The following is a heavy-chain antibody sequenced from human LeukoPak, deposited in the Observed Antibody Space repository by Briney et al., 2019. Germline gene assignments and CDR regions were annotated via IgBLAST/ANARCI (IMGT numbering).Heavy chain of an antibody. Sequence: ASVKVSCKASGYTFTNYGISWVRQAPGQGLEWMGWISAYNGNTNYAQKPQGRVTMTTDTSTSTAYMEVRSLRSDDTAVYYCAREDKYYDSSGHAFDIWGQGTMVTVSS. CDR3: AREDKYYDSSGHAFDI. V-gene: IGHV1-18*01. D-gene: IGHD3-22*01. CDR1: GYTFTNYG. CDR2: ISAYNGNT. J-gene: IGHJ3*02.